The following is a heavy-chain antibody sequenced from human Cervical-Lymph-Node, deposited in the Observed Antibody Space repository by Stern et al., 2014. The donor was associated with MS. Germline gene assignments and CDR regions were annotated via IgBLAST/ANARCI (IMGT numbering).Heavy chain of an antibody. CDR1: GFTFSMYD. J-gene: IGHJ6*02. Sequence: EVQLVESGGGLVQPGGSLRLSCAASGFTFSMYDMHWVRQAAGKGLEGVSAIGTGSDTHYAVSVKGRFTISREYATSSLYLQMNSLRAGDTGVYYCARGKNLLVFPRNYGLDVWGQGTTVTVSS. CDR3: ARGKNLLVFPRNYGLDV. D-gene: IGHD2-8*01. CDR2: IGTGSDT. V-gene: IGHV3-13*01.